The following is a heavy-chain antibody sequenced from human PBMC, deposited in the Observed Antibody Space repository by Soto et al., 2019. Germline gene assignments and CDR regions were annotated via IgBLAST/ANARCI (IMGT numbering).Heavy chain of an antibody. Sequence: PGGSVRPCCAYSKFICNIFSITCVRQTPWNGLEWVSSISISGSYLYYSDSAKGRFTISRDNTNNSLYLHMNNLRADDTAVYYCARVGGSYGGVPYFDYWGQGTQVTVSS. CDR1: KFICNIFS. D-gene: IGHD1-26*01. CDR3: ARVGGSYGGVPYFDY. CDR2: ISISGSYL. J-gene: IGHJ4*02. V-gene: IGHV3-21*01.